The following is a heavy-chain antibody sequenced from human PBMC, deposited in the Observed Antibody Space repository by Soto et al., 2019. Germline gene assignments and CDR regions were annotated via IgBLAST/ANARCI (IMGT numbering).Heavy chain of an antibody. CDR1: VFSFSSFA. CDR2: ISDDGASI. D-gene: IGHD5-18*01. CDR3: ARENSVQAWLHHFDH. V-gene: IGHV3-48*03. Sequence: PWWSLRLSCEASVFSFSSFAMNWFRQAPGRGLEWVSYISDDGASIYYADSLKGRFTISRDNAKNSLSLQMNNLRAEDTAVYYCARENSVQAWLHHFDHWGLGTLVT. J-gene: IGHJ4*02.